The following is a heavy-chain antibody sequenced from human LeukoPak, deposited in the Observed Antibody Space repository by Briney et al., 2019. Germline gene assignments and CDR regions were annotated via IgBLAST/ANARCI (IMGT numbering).Heavy chain of an antibody. V-gene: IGHV3-23*01. Sequence: GGSLRLSCAASGFTFSSYAMSWVRQAPGKGLEWVSAISGSGGSTYYADSVKGRFTISRDNSKNTLYLQMNSLRAEDTAVYYCAKAPATTAAGTVRENWFGPRGQGTLVTVSS. CDR2: ISGSGGST. D-gene: IGHD6-13*01. CDR3: AKAPATTAAGTVRENWFGP. CDR1: GFTFSSYA. J-gene: IGHJ5*02.